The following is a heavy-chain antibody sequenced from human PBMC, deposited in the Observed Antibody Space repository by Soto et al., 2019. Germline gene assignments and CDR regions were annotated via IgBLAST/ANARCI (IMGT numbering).Heavy chain of an antibody. J-gene: IGHJ6*02. CDR1: GGTFSSYA. CDR2: IIPIFGTA. V-gene: IGHV1-69*12. CDR3: ARESGSYYYYGMDV. Sequence: QVQLVQSGAEVKKPGSSVKVPCKASGGTFSSYAISWVRQAPGQGLEWMGGIIPIFGTANYAQKFQGRVTITADESTSTAYMELSSLRSEDTAVYYCARESGSYYYYGMDVWGQGTTVTVSS. D-gene: IGHD1-26*01.